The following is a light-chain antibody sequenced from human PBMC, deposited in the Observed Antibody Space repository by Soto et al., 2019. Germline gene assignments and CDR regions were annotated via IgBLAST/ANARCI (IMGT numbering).Light chain of an antibody. CDR1: QAITND. J-gene: IGKJ2*01. CDR2: TVS. CDR3: LQESTYPYT. Sequence: AIQMTQSPSSLSASVGDTVTITCRASQAITNDLSWYQQKPGKPPNLLIYTVSTLQSGVPSRFSGSRSGTDLTLTISSPQPEDFATYFCLQESTYPYTFGQGTKLEIK. V-gene: IGKV1-6*01.